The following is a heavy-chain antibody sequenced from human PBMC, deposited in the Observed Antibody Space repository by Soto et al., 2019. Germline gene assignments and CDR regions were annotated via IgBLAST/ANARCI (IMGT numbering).Heavy chain of an antibody. CDR1: GYTFINYA. CDR2: INVGNGNT. Sequence: ASVKVSCKASGYTFINYAMHWVRQAPGQGLEWMGWINVGNGNTQYSQEFQGRVTITRDTSASTVYMELNSLRFEDTAVYYCARDVDLGGYSYGFVQYWGQGSLVTVYS. D-gene: IGHD5-12*01. V-gene: IGHV1-3*01. J-gene: IGHJ4*02. CDR3: ARDVDLGGYSYGFVQY.